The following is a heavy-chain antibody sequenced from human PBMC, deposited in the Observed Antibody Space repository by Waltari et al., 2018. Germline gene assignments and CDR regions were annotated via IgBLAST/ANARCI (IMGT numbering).Heavy chain of an antibody. J-gene: IGHJ3*02. Sequence: QDHLVESGGGVVPPGTSLRLPCAASASTLFPSAIHWVRQAPGKGLEWVSIISYDGSNKLYRNSVRGRFTIARDNSKKTVYLQMNSLRVEDTAVYYCARDKSFITTGAFDMWGQGTMVTVSS. D-gene: IGHD3-22*01. V-gene: IGHV3-30*03. CDR1: ASTLFPSA. CDR2: ISYDGSNK. CDR3: ARDKSFITTGAFDM.